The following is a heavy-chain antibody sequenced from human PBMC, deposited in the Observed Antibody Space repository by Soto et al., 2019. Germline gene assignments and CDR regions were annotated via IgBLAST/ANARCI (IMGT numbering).Heavy chain of an antibody. D-gene: IGHD6-13*01. CDR3: ARAAVLTFTRFYDVDV. CDR2: IIPMFGTT. J-gene: IGHJ6*02. V-gene: IGHV1-69*18. Sequence: QVQLVQSGAEVKTPGSSVKVSCEASGGTFNSYSINWVRQAPGQGLDWMGRIIPMFGTTDYAQRFQGRVTFTADESTNTASMEVTNLTSEDTAVYYCARAAVLTFTRFYDVDVWGQGTTVTVS. CDR1: GGTFNSYS.